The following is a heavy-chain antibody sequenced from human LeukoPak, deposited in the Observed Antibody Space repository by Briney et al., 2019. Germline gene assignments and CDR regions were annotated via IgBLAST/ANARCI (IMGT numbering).Heavy chain of an antibody. CDR3: ARVYCSGGSCCMDV. CDR1: GFTFSNFW. D-gene: IGHD2-15*01. J-gene: IGHJ6*02. Sequence: GGSLRLSCAASGFTFSNFWMHWVRQAPGKGLVWVALIYGDGSFTRYADSVKGRFTISRDNAKNTVYLQMNSLRVEDTAVYYCARVYCSGGSCCMDVWGQGTTVTVSS. CDR2: IYGDGSFT. V-gene: IGHV3-74*01.